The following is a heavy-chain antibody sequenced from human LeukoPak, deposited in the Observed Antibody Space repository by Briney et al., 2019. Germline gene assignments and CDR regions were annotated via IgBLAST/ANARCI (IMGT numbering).Heavy chain of an antibody. V-gene: IGHV3-15*01. CDR1: GFTFSNAW. D-gene: IGHD2-21*02. Sequence: GGSLRLSCAASGFTFSNAWMSWVRQAPGKGLEWVGRIKSKTDGGTTGYAAPVKGRLTISRDDSKNTLYLQMNSLKTEDTAVYYCTTDSWVTIFDYWGQGTLVTVSS. CDR3: TTDSWVTIFDY. J-gene: IGHJ4*02. CDR2: IKSKTDGGTT.